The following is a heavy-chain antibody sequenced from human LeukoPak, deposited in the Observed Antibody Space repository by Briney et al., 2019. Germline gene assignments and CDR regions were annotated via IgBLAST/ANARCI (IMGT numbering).Heavy chain of an antibody. V-gene: IGHV4-34*01. J-gene: IGHJ4*02. CDR3: ARGSDLAFVDTAMVTSYFDY. Sequence: SETLSLTCAVYGGSFSGYYWSWIRQPPGKGLEWIGEINHSGSTNYNPSLKSRVTISVDTSKNQFSLKLSSVTAADTAVHYCARGSDLAFVDTAMVTSYFDYWGQGTLVTVSS. CDR1: GGSFSGYY. CDR2: INHSGST. D-gene: IGHD5-18*01.